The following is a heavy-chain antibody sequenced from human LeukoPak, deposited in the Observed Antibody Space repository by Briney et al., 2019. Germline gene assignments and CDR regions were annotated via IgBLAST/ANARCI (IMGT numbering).Heavy chain of an antibody. CDR3: ARDSSCSTTVCFGFDP. J-gene: IGHJ5*02. V-gene: IGHV4-4*07. CDR1: GGPMSGYY. D-gene: IGHD2-2*01. CDR2: IYSSGVT. Sequence: PSETLSLTCSVSGGPMSGYYWSWIRQPAGRGLEWIGRIYSSGVTHYNTSLESRVTMSVDTSKNQFSLRLSSLTAADTAVYYCARDSSCSTTVCFGFDPWGQGFLVTVSS.